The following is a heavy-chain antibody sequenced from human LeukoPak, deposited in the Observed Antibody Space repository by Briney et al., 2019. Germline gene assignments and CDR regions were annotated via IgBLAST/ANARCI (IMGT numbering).Heavy chain of an antibody. V-gene: IGHV4-61*02. CDR2: IYPRGNT. CDR3: ARGKQYSSSWYGSRYYFDY. D-gene: IGHD6-13*01. CDR1: DDSISSGSYY. Sequence: PSETLSLTCTVSDDSISSGSYYWSWIRQPAGKGLEWIGRIYPRGNTNYNPSLKSRVTISVDTSKNQFSLKLSSVTAADTGVYYCARGKQYSSSWYGSRYYFDYWGQGTLVTVSS. J-gene: IGHJ4*02.